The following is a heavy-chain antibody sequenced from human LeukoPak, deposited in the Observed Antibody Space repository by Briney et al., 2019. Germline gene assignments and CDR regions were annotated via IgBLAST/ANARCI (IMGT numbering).Heavy chain of an antibody. J-gene: IGHJ6*03. CDR2: IIPIFGTA. V-gene: IGHV1-69*06. D-gene: IGHD5-18*01. Sequence: SVKVSYKASGGTFSSYAISWVRQAPGQGLEWMGGIIPIFGTANYAQKFQGRVTITADKSTSTAYMELSSLRSEDTAVYYCARGGYSYGKGHYYYYYMDVWGKGTTVTVSS. CDR1: GGTFSSYA. CDR3: ARGGYSYGKGHYYYYYMDV.